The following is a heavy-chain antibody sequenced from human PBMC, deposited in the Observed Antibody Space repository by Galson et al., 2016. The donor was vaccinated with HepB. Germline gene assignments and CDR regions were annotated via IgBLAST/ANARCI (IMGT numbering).Heavy chain of an antibody. Sequence: DSVKGRCTISRDNAKNSLYLQMNSLRVEDTAVYYCAKGSQPPQWQLGGYFDYWGQGALVTVSS. V-gene: IGHV3-11*06. CDR3: AKGSQPPQWQLGGYFDY. J-gene: IGHJ4*02. D-gene: IGHD6-13*01.